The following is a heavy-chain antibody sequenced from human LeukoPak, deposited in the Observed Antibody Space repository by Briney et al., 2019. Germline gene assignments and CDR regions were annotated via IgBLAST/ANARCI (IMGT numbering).Heavy chain of an antibody. CDR2: INPNSGGT. CDR1: GYTFTGYY. J-gene: IGHJ3*02. D-gene: IGHD3-22*01. CDR3: ARLIYDAAIGYAFDI. Sequence: ASVKVSCKASGYTFTGYYMHWVRQAPGQGLEWMGRINPNSGGTKYAQKFQGRVTMTRDTSISTAYMELSRLRSDDTAVYYCARLIYDAAIGYAFDIWGQGTMVTVSS. V-gene: IGHV1-2*06.